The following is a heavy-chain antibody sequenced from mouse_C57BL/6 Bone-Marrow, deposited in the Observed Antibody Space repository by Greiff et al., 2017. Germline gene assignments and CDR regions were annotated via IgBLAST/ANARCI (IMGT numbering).Heavy chain of an antibody. CDR3: ARWFYYGNYAGFAY. Sequence: VQLQQPGAELVKPGASVKLSCKASGYTFTSYWMHWVKQRPGQGLEWIGMIHPNSGSTNYNEKFKSKAKLTVDKSSSTAYMQLSSLTSEDSAVYYCARWFYYGNYAGFAYWGQGTLVTVSA. D-gene: IGHD2-1*01. J-gene: IGHJ3*01. CDR2: IHPNSGST. V-gene: IGHV1-64*01. CDR1: GYTFTSYW.